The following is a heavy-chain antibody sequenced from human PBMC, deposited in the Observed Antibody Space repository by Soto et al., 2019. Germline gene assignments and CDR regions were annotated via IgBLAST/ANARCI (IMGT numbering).Heavy chain of an antibody. CDR3: ARDKIWGSGFAY. D-gene: IGHD3-16*01. CDR1: GYTLTELS. CDR2: FDGEDGET. V-gene: IGHV1-24*01. Sequence: ASVKVSCKVSGYTLTELSMHWVRQAPGKGLEWMGGFDGEDGETNYPQKYQGRVTMTTDTSTSTAYMEVRDLRSDDTAVYYCARDKIWGSGFAYWGQGTLVTVSS. J-gene: IGHJ4*02.